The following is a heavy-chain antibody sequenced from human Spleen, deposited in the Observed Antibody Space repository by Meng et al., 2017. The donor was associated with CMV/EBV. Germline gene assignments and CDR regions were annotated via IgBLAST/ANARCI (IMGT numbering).Heavy chain of an antibody. D-gene: IGHD3-3*01. CDR2: INHSGST. V-gene: IGHV4-34*01. J-gene: IGHJ6*02. CDR1: GGSFSGYY. Sequence: SETLSLTCAVYGGSFSGYYWSWIRQPPGKGLEWIGEINHSGSTSYNPSLQSRVTISVDTSKNQFSLNLSSVTAADTAVYYCARGRGTIFKKGGVDVWGQGTTVTVSS. CDR3: ARGRGTIFKKGGVDV.